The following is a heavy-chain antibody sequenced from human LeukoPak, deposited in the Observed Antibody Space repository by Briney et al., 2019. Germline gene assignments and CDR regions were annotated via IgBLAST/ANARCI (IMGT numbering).Heavy chain of an antibody. Sequence: GESLKIPCEASGCTFTKYWIGWARLVPGKGLEWMGIIWPGDSDARYTPSFQGQVTISADNSISTAYLQWSSLKASDTAMYYCARPTVKSPYDAFDIWGQGTMVTVSS. D-gene: IGHD4-11*01. CDR2: IWPGDSDA. CDR1: GCTFTKYW. CDR3: ARPTVKSPYDAFDI. J-gene: IGHJ3*02. V-gene: IGHV5-51*01.